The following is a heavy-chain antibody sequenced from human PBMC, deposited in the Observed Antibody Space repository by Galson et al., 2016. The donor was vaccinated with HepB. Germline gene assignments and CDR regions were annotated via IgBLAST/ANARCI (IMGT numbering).Heavy chain of an antibody. V-gene: IGHV3-7*05. CDR2: IKQDGSEK. CDR1: GFTFSTYY. Sequence: RLSCAASGFTFSTYYMTWVRQPPGKGLEWEAGIKQDGSEKYYVDSVKGRFTISRDNAKNSLYVQMDSLRAEDTAVYFCARERFCSSATCYVGDAFHIGGQGTMVTVSS. J-gene: IGHJ3*02. CDR3: ARERFCSSATCYVGDAFHI. D-gene: IGHD2-2*01.